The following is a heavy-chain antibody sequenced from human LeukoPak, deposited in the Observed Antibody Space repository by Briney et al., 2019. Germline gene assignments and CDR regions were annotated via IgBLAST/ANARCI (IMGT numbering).Heavy chain of an antibody. V-gene: IGHV3-7*01. D-gene: IGHD1-14*01. CDR1: GFTFRSYW. J-gene: IGHJ4*02. Sequence: PGGSLRLSCAASGFTFRSYWMSWVRQAPGKGLEWVANIKQDGSEKHYADSVKGRFTISRDDVENSLYLEMNSLTDDDTALYYCTRVEPTKSDDCWGQGTLVTVSS. CDR2: IKQDGSEK. CDR3: TRVEPTKSDDC.